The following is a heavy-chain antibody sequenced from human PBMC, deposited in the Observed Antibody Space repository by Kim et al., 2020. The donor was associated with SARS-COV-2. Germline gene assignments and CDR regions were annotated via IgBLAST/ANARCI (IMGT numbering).Heavy chain of an antibody. CDR1: GYTFTSYA. V-gene: IGHV7-4-1*02. J-gene: IGHJ6*02. Sequence: ASVKVSCKASGYTFTSYAMNWVRQAPGQGLEWMGWINTNTGNPTYAQGFTGRFVFSLDTSVSTAYLQISSLKAEDTAVYYCARGGYCSGGSCYHTYYYYGMDVWGQGTTVTVSS. CDR3: ARGGYCSGGSCYHTYYYYGMDV. CDR2: INTNTGNP. D-gene: IGHD2-15*01.